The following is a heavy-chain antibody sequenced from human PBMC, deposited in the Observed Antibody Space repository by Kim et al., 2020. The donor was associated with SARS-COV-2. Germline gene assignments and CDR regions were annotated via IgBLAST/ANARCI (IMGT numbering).Heavy chain of an antibody. CDR1: GGSFSGYY. CDR3: ARTNSGYEYYYYYYGMDV. Sequence: SETLSLTCAAYGGSFSGYYWSWIRQPPGKGLEWIGEINHSGSTNYNPSLKSRVTISVDTSKNQFSLKLSSVTAADTAVYYCARTNSGYEYYYYYYGMDV. CDR2: INHSGST. V-gene: IGHV4-34*01. D-gene: IGHD5-12*01. J-gene: IGHJ6*01.